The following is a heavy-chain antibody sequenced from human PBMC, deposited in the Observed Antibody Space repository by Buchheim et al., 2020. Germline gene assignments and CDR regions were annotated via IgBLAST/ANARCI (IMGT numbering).Heavy chain of an antibody. J-gene: IGHJ4*02. CDR2: IKSKTDGGAT. V-gene: IGHV3-15*01. CDR1: GFTFSNAW. D-gene: IGHD5-24*01. Sequence: EVQLVESGGGLVKPGGSLRLSCAASGFTFSNAWMSWVRQAPGKGLEWVGRIKSKTDGGATDYASPVKGRFPISRDDSKKKPYLQMNSLKTEDTAVYYCTAFPMATIEYWGQGTL. CDR3: TAFPMATIEY.